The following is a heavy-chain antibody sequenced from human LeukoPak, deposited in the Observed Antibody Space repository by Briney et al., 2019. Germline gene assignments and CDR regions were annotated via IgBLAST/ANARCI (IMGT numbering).Heavy chain of an antibody. CDR3: ASGRSGYSSSPVFDY. CDR1: GYTFTGYY. D-gene: IGHD6-6*01. J-gene: IGHJ4*02. CDR2: INPNSGGT. V-gene: IGHV1-2*06. Sequence: ASVKVSCKASGYTFTGYYMHWVRQAPGQGLEWMGRINPNSGGTNYAQKFQGRVTMTRDTSISTAYMELSRLRSDDTAVYYCASGRSGYSSSPVFDYWGQGTLVTVSS.